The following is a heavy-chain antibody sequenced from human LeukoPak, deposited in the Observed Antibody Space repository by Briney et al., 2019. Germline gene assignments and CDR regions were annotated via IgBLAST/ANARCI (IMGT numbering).Heavy chain of an antibody. J-gene: IGHJ4*02. CDR2: ISGTGNNK. D-gene: IGHD1-26*01. CDR3: ARDYSESEYFFDY. V-gene: IGHV3-11*01. Sequence: GGSLRLSCVTSGFTFSHYYMTWIRQAPGKGLEWVSYISGTGNNKYYADSVKGRFTISRDDAQNSLYLQMSSLRAEDTAMYYCARDYSESEYFFDYWGQGSLVAVSS. CDR1: GFTFSHYY.